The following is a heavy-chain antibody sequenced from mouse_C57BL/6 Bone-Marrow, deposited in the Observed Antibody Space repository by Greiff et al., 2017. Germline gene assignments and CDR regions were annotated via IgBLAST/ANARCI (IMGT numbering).Heavy chain of an antibody. J-gene: IGHJ4*01. CDR1: GYTFTSYW. V-gene: IGHV1-64*01. D-gene: IGHD2-4*01. CDR2: IHPNSGST. Sequence: VQLQQPGAELVKPGASVKLSCKASGYTFTSYWMHWVKQRPGQGLEWIGMIHPNSGSTHYNEKFKSKATLTVDKSSSTAYMQLSSLTSEDSAVYYCARLGDIYYDYEGDYWGQGTSVTVSS. CDR3: ARLGDIYYDYEGDY.